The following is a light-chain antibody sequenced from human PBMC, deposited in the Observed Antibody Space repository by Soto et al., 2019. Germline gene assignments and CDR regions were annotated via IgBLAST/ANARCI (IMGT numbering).Light chain of an antibody. Sequence: DIVMTQSPLSLPVTPGEPAPISCRSSQSLLHSNGYNYLDWYLQKPGQSPQLLIYLGSNRASGVPDRFSGSGSGTDFTLKISRVEAEDVGVYYCMQALQIRTFGQGTKVEIK. V-gene: IGKV2-28*01. CDR1: QSLLHSNGYNY. CDR2: LGS. J-gene: IGKJ1*01. CDR3: MQALQIRT.